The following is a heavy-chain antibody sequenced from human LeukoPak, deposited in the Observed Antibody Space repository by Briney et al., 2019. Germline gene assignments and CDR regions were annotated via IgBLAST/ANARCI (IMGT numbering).Heavy chain of an antibody. D-gene: IGHD2-15*01. CDR2: VNSNSGGT. CDR3: ARGYCSGGSCYHFES. V-gene: IGHV1-2*02. Sequence: ASVKVSCKTSGYRFSDYYMHWMRQAPGQGLEWMGWVNSNSGGTHYAQKFEGRVTMTRDTSISTAYMELSRLKSDDTAVYYCARGYCSGGSCYHFESWGQGTLVTVSS. J-gene: IGHJ4*02. CDR1: GYRFSDYY.